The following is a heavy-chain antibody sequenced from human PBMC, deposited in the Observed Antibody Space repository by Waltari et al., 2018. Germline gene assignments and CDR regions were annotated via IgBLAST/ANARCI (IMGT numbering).Heavy chain of an antibody. Sequence: EVQLVESGGGIVQPGGSLRLSCVAPGFTVSTYWMHWFRQAPVNGLSWVSYINTDGKTTNYAGSVMARFTISRDNAKKTLYLQMNSLRAEDTSVYYCVRAGYSNWDFDYWGQGALVTVSS. CDR2: INTDGKTT. V-gene: IGHV3-74*01. J-gene: IGHJ4*02. D-gene: IGHD5-12*01. CDR3: VRAGYSNWDFDY. CDR1: GFTVSTYW.